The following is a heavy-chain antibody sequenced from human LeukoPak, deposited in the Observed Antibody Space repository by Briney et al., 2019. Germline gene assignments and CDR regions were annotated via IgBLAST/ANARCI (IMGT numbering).Heavy chain of an antibody. J-gene: IGHJ4*02. CDR3: ARGGDYDILTGSFDY. CDR2: IIPIFGTA. D-gene: IGHD3-9*01. V-gene: IGHV1-69*01. Sequence: GASVKVSCKASGGTFSSYAISWVRQAPGQGLEWMGGIIPIFGTANYAQKFQGRVTITADESTSTAYMELSSLRSEDTAVYYCARGGDYDILTGSFDYWGQGTLVTVSS. CDR1: GGTFSSYA.